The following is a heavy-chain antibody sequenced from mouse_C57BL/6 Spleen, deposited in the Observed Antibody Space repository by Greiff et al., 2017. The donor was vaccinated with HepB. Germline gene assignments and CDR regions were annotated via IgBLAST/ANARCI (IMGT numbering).Heavy chain of an antibody. J-gene: IGHJ4*01. CDR2: IDPSDSET. Sequence: QVQLQQPGAELVRPGSSVKLSCKASGYTFTSYWMHWVKQRPIQGLEWIGNIDPSDSETHYNQKFKDKATLTVDKSSSTAYMQLSSLTSEDSAVYYCARWGVPEAMDYWGQGTSVTVSS. D-gene: IGHD2-14*01. CDR1: GYTFTSYW. CDR3: ARWGVPEAMDY. V-gene: IGHV1-52*01.